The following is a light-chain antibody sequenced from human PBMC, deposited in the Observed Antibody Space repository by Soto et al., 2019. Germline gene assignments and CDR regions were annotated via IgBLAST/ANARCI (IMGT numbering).Light chain of an antibody. Sequence: QSVLTQPPSVSAAPGQTVTISCSGGSSNIGSNFVSWYRQLPGTAPQLLIFEDDKRPSGLPDRFSGSKSGTSATLGITGLQTGDEADYYCGSWDTSLPGWALGGGTKLTVL. J-gene: IGLJ3*02. V-gene: IGLV1-51*02. CDR3: GSWDTSLPGWA. CDR1: SSNIGSNF. CDR2: EDD.